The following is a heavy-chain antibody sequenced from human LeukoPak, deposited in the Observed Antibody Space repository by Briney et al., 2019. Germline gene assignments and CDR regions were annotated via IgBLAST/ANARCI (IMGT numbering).Heavy chain of an antibody. V-gene: IGHV1-69*04. CDR3: ARGGFGVGNIDV. Sequence: ASVKVSCKASGGTFSSYAISWVRQAPGQGLEWMGRIIPILGIANYAQKFQGRVTITADKSTSTAYMELSSLRSEDTAVYYCARGGFGVGNIDVWGKGTTVTVSS. CDR2: IIPILGIA. CDR1: GGTFSSYA. J-gene: IGHJ6*03. D-gene: IGHD3-3*01.